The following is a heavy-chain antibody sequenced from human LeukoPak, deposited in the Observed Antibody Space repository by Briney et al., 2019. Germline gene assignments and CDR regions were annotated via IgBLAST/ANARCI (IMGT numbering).Heavy chain of an antibody. J-gene: IGHJ4*02. V-gene: IGHV4-61*02. CDR2: IYTSGST. CDR1: GGSISSGSYY. D-gene: IGHD3-10*01. Sequence: SQTLSLTCTVSGGSISSGSYYWSWIRQPAGKGLEWIGRIYTSGSTNYNPSLKSRVTISVDTSKNQSSLKLSSVTAADTAVYYCAREGSVWFGEFKDYWGQGTLVTVSS. CDR3: AREGSVWFGEFKDY.